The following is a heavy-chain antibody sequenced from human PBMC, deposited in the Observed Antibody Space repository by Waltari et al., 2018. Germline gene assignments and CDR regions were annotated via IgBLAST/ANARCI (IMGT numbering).Heavy chain of an antibody. CDR2: HNPNSGGT. D-gene: IGHD6-13*01. V-gene: IGHV1-2*06. CDR3: ARDGSSSWYHAYYFDY. J-gene: IGHJ4*02. Sequence: QVQLVQSGAEVKKPGASVKVSCKASGYTFTGYYMHWVRQAPGQGLEWMGRHNPNSGGTNYAQKFQGRVTMTRETSISTAYMELSRLRSDDTAVYYCARDGSSSWYHAYYFDYWGQGTLVTVSS. CDR1: GYTFTGYY.